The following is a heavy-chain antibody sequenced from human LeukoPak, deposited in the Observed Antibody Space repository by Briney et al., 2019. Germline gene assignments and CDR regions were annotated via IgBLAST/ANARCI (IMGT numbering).Heavy chain of an antibody. V-gene: IGHV4-34*01. J-gene: IGHJ5*02. CDR3: ARGEWVQLLPTT. D-gene: IGHD5-24*01. CDR2: INHSGST. CDR1: GGSFSGYY. Sequence: SETLSLTCAVYGGSFSGYYWSWIRQPPGKGLEWIGEINHSGSTNYNPSLKSRVTISVDTSKNQFSLKLSSVTAADTAVYYCARGEWVQLLPTTWGQGTLVTVSS.